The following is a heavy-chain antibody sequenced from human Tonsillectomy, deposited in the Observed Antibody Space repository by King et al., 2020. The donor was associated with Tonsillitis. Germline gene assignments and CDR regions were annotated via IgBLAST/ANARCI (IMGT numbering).Heavy chain of an antibody. CDR2: MDPSSGDA. CDR3: TRGVDF. Sequence: QLVQSGAEVKKPGASVKVSCKASGYTFSNYDINWVRQGTGQGLEWMGWMDPSSGDADYSQKFQGRVAMTRKTSISTAYMEHRSLRSEDTAVYYCTRGVDFWGQGTLVTVSS. CDR1: GYTFSNYD. J-gene: IGHJ4*02. V-gene: IGHV1-8*02.